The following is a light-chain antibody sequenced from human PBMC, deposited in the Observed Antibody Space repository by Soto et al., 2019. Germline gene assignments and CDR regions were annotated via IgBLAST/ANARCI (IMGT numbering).Light chain of an antibody. V-gene: IGKV1-39*01. J-gene: IGKJ1*01. Sequence: DIHLTDSPSSLSASLLDIIRITCLSIQIISRYLNWYQQRPGTAPKVVIFGANSLQSGVPSRFSGSGSGTEFTLTIGSLQPEDFATYYCQQNYGTPGTFGQGTKVDIK. CDR3: QQNYGTPGT. CDR1: QIISRY. CDR2: GAN.